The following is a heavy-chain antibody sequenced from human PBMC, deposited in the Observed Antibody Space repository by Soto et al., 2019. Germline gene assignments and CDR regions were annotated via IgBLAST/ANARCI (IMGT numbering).Heavy chain of an antibody. Sequence: SGTLXLTCTVSDGSISSSSYYWGWIRQPPGKGLEWIGSIYYSGSTYYNPSLKSRVTISVDTSKNQFSLKLSSVTAADTAVYYCARLSPGGYCSSTSCNYYFDYWGQGTLVT. CDR1: DGSISSSSYY. CDR2: IYYSGST. CDR3: ARLSPGGYCSSTSCNYYFDY. D-gene: IGHD2-2*01. J-gene: IGHJ4*02. V-gene: IGHV4-39*01.